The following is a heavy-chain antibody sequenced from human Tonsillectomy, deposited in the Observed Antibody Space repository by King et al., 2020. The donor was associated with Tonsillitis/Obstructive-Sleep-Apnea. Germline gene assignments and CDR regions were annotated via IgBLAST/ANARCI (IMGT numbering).Heavy chain of an antibody. CDR1: GCDVSRHF. J-gene: IGHJ4*02. Sequence: VQLVQAGGGLVQPGGSLRLSCAVSGCDVSRHFMGWVRQAPEKGLERVSVIYSAGFTFYADSVRDRFITSRDSSSNTLYLQINDVRVDDSAVYYCARDMNLGLFEYWGQGTVVTVSS. V-gene: IGHV3-66*01. CDR2: IYSAGFT. D-gene: IGHD3/OR15-3a*01. CDR3: ARDMNLGLFEY.